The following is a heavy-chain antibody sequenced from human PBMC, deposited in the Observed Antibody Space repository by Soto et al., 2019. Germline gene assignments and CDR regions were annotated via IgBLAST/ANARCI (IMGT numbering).Heavy chain of an antibody. J-gene: IGHJ4*02. CDR1: GGPFSNDI. V-gene: IGHV1-69*08. CDR2: IIPLLNIG. CDR3: ARDSPIGSTFSGYDAIDY. Sequence: QVQLVQSGAEVKKPGSSVKVSCKASGGPFSNDIITWVRQAPGQGLEWMGRIIPLLNIGNYLQKFQGRVTITADRPTGTAYMELNSLRSEDTALDYCARDSPIGSTFSGYDAIDYWGQGTLVTVSS. D-gene: IGHD5-12*01.